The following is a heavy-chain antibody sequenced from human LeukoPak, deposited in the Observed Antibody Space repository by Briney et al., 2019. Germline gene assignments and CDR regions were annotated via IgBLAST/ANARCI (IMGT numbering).Heavy chain of an antibody. CDR2: IYYSGST. D-gene: IGHD3-9*01. J-gene: IGHJ3*02. Sequence: PSQTLSLTCTVSGGSISSSSYYWGWIRQPPGKGLEWIGSIYYSGSTYYNPSLKSRVTISVDTSKNQFSLKLSSVTAADTAVYYCARHGSLRYFDWLYAFDIWGQGTMVTVSS. V-gene: IGHV4-39*01. CDR3: ARHGSLRYFDWLYAFDI. CDR1: GGSISSSSYY.